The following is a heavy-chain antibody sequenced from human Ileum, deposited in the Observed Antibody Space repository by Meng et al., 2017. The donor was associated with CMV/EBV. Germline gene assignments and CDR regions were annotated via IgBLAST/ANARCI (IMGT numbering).Heavy chain of an antibody. V-gene: IGHV4-30-4*08. CDR2: IYCSGST. J-gene: IGHJ5*02. CDR1: SISSGAYY. D-gene: IGHD2-2*01. Sequence: SISSGAYYWSWIRQPPGKGLEWSGYIYCSGSTYYNPSLKSRVTISVDTSKNQFSLKLSSVTAADTAVYYCARDRRYCSSTSCEFDPWGQGTLVTVSS. CDR3: ARDRRYCSSTSCEFDP.